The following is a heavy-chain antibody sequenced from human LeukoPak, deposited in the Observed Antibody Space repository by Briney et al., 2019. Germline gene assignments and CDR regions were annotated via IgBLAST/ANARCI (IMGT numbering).Heavy chain of an antibody. CDR1: GGSISSASYD. CDR2: VYHSAST. D-gene: IGHD5-18*01. Sequence: SETLSPTGTVLGGSISSASYDWSWIRQPAGKGLEWIGRVYHSASTNYNPSLKSRITIAVDTSKNQFPLQLSSVTAPDTAVYYCARDSPRVQVWGAIDYWGQGTLVTVSS. V-gene: IGHV4-61*02. CDR3: ARDSPRVQVWGAIDY. J-gene: IGHJ4*02.